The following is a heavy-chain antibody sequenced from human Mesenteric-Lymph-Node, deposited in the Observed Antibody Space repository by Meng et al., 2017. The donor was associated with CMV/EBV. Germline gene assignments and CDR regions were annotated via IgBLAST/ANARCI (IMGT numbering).Heavy chain of an antibody. Sequence: GRFHQWGAGLFKPSETLSVTCAVYGGSFSGYYWNWIRQSPEKGLEWIGEINHSGSTTYNPSFTSRIIISVDTSTNQISLNMSSVTAADTAVYYCARGSSYDILTGYFDYWGQGALVTVSS. V-gene: IGHV4-34*01. J-gene: IGHJ4*02. D-gene: IGHD3-9*01. CDR3: ARGSSYDILTGYFDY. CDR2: INHSGST. CDR1: GGSFSGYY.